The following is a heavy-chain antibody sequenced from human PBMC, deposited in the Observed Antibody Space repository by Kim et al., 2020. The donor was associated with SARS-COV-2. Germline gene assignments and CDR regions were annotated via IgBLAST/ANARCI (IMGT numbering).Heavy chain of an antibody. J-gene: IGHJ4*02. Sequence: SETLSLTCTVSGGSISSSSYYWGWIRQPPGKGLEWIGSIYYSGSTYYNPSLKSRVTISVDTSKNQFSLKLSSVTAADTAVYYCARHEYSSGWSSWYFDYWGQGTLVNVSS. CDR2: IYYSGST. CDR1: GGSISSSSYY. V-gene: IGHV4-39*01. D-gene: IGHD6-19*01. CDR3: ARHEYSSGWSSWYFDY.